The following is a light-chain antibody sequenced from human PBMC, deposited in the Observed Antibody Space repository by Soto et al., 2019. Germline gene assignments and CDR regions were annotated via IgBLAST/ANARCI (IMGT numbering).Light chain of an antibody. CDR3: CSYAGSRYV. CDR2: DVS. Sequence: QSALTQPRSVSGSPGQSVTISCTGTSRDVGDYNYVSWYQQHPGKAPKLMIYDVSKRPSGVPDRFSGSKSGNTASLTISGLQAEDEADYYCCSYAGSRYVFGTGTKLTVL. J-gene: IGLJ1*01. CDR1: SRDVGDYNY. V-gene: IGLV2-11*01.